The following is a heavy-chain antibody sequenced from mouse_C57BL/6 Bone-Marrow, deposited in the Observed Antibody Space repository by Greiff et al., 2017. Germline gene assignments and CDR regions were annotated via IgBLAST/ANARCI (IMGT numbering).Heavy chain of an antibody. J-gene: IGHJ1*03. CDR1: GYTFTSYW. CDR3: ARGFYYYGSSSYWYFDV. Sequence: VQLQQPGAELVKPGASVKLSCKASGYTFTSYWMHWVKQRPGQGLEWIGMIHPNSGSTNYNEKFKSKATLTVDKSSSTAYMQLSSLTSEDSAVYYCARGFYYYGSSSYWYFDVWGTGTTVTVSS. CDR2: IHPNSGST. V-gene: IGHV1-64*01. D-gene: IGHD1-1*01.